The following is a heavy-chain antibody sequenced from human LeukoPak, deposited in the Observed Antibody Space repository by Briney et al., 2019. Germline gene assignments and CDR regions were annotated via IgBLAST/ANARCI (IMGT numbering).Heavy chain of an antibody. CDR2: ISYDGSNK. Sequence: GGSLRLSCAASGFTFSSYAIHWVRQAPGKGLEWVAVISYDGSNKYYADSVKGRFTISRDNSKNTLYLQMNSLRAEDTAVYYCARVGGSYYIDYWGQGTLVTVSS. CDR3: ARVGGSYYIDY. V-gene: IGHV3-30-3*01. J-gene: IGHJ4*02. CDR1: GFTFSSYA. D-gene: IGHD1-26*01.